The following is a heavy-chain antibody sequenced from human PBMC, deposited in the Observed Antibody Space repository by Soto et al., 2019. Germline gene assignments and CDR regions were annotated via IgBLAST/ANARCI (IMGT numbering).Heavy chain of an antibody. V-gene: IGHV3-43D*04. J-gene: IGHJ4*02. CDR3: AKDISRGPTKNYDFWSGPDY. Sequence: RGSLRLSCAASGFTFDEYAMHWVRQPPGKGLGWVSLISWDGSNRYYADSVQGRFTISRDNSKYSLYLEMNSLRPEDTALYYCAKDISRGPTKNYDFWSGPDYWGQGT. CDR1: GFTFDEYA. D-gene: IGHD3-3*01. CDR2: ISWDGSNR.